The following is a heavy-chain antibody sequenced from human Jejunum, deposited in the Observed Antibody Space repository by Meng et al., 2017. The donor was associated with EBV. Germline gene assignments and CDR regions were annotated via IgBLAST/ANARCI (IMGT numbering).Heavy chain of an antibody. CDR3: ARDPIRGYSSQGGFDY. Sequence: VRLVESGGGLVKTGGSLGPSCVFSGFTFSDYYMSWIRQAPGKGLEWLSYISRSGDTIYYADSVKGRFTVSRDNAKNSLYLQMNSLGAEDTAVYYCARDPIRGYSSQGGFDYWGQGTLVTVSS. D-gene: IGHD5-12*01. CDR2: ISRSGDTI. CDR1: GFTFSDYY. J-gene: IGHJ4*02. V-gene: IGHV3-11*01.